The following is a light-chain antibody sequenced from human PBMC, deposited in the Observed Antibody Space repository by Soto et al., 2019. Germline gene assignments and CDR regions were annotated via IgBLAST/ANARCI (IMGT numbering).Light chain of an antibody. CDR1: QSVISSY. J-gene: IGKJ5*01. CDR2: GSS. CDR3: QQYTNWPPIT. Sequence: EIVLTQSPGTLSLSPGERATLSCSASQSVISSYLVWHQQKPGQAPRLLIYGSSTRATGVPARFSGSGSGADFTLTISNLQSEDFAVYYCQQYTNWPPITFGQGTRLEIK. V-gene: IGKV3-15*01.